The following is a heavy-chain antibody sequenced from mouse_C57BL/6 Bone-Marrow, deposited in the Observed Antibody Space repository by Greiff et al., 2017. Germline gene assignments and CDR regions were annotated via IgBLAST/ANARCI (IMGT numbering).Heavy chain of an antibody. J-gene: IGHJ2*01. CDR1: GFTFSSYA. V-gene: IGHV5-4*03. D-gene: IGHD2-5*01. Sequence: DVKLQESGGGLVKPGGSLKLSCAASGFTFSSYAMSWVRQTPEKRLEWVATISDGGSYTYYPDNVKGRFTISRDNAKNNLYLQMSHLKSEDTAMYYCARHYSTIFDYWGQGTTLTVSS. CDR2: ISDGGSYT. CDR3: ARHYSTIFDY.